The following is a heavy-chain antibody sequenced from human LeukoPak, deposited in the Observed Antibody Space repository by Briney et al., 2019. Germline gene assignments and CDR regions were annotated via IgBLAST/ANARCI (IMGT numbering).Heavy chain of an antibody. CDR1: GYSLTSYY. CDR3: TRTDYDYVWGSYRYSGHAFDI. Sequence: ASVKVSCKASGYSLTSYYMHWVRQAPGQGLEWVVLINPSGGSTRYAQKFQGRVTVTRDTSTSTVYMELSSLRSEDTAVYFCTRTDYDYVWGSYRYSGHAFDIWGQGTMVTVSS. V-gene: IGHV1-46*03. CDR2: INPSGGST. J-gene: IGHJ3*02. D-gene: IGHD3-16*02.